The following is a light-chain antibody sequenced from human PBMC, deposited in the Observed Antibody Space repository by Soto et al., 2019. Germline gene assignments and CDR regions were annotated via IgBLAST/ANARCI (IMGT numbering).Light chain of an antibody. CDR1: SSDVGSYNY. CDR2: ASS. Sequence: QSVLTQPASVSGSPGQSITISCTGASSDVGSYNYVSWYQHHPGRAPRLMIYASSNRPSGVSHRFSGSRSGNTASLTISGLQAEDEADYYCSSYTSGSTLYIFGTGTKVTVL. CDR3: SSYTSGSTLYI. J-gene: IGLJ1*01. V-gene: IGLV2-14*01.